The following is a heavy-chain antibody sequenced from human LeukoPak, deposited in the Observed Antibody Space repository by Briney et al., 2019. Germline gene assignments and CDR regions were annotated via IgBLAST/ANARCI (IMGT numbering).Heavy chain of an antibody. CDR2: IIPIFGTA. V-gene: IGHV1-69*05. J-gene: IGHJ6*03. D-gene: IGHD3-10*01. CDR3: ARALFFMDV. Sequence: SVKVSCKASGGTFSSYAISWVRQAPGQGLEWMGGIIPIFGTANYAQKFQGRATMTRDTSISTAYMELSRLRSDDTAVYYRARALFFMDVWGKGTTVTISS. CDR1: GGTFSSYA.